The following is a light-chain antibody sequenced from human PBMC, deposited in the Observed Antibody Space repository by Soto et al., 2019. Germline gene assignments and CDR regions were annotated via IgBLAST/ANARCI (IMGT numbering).Light chain of an antibody. Sequence: EIVMTQSPGNLSVSPGERATLSCRASQSVSSNLAWYQQKPGQAPRLLIYGASTRATGIPARFSGSGSGTEFTLTISSLQSEDLAIYYCQQYNNWPPGTFGQGTKVEI. CDR1: QSVSSN. J-gene: IGKJ1*01. CDR3: QQYNNWPPGT. V-gene: IGKV3-15*01. CDR2: GAS.